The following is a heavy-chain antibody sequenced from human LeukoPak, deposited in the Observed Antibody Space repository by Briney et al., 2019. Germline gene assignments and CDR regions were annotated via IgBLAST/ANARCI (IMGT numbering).Heavy chain of an antibody. CDR1: GGSISSNY. Sequence: SETLSLTCTVSGGSISSNYWSWIRQPPGKGLEWIGYIFYSGSTNYNPSLKSRVTISVDTSKNQFSLKLSSVTAADTAVYYCARASSRGAAGTLWYYYGMDVWGQGTTVTVPS. J-gene: IGHJ6*02. V-gene: IGHV4-59*01. CDR3: ARASSRGAAGTLWYYYGMDV. CDR2: IFYSGST. D-gene: IGHD6-13*01.